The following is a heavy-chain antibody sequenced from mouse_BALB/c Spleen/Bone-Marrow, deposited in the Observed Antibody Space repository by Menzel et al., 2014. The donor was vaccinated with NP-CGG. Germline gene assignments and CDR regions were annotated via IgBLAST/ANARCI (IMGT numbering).Heavy chain of an antibody. CDR3: ARDKGRVFFDY. J-gene: IGHJ2*01. CDR2: IRNKANGYTT. V-gene: IGHV7-3*02. CDR1: GFTFTDYY. Sequence: EVMLVESGGGLVQPGGSLRLSCATSGFTFTDYYMNWVRQPPGKALEWLGFIRNKANGYTTEYSASVKSRLTISRDNSQNILYLQMNTLRADDSATYYCARDKGRVFFDYWGQGTTLTVSS.